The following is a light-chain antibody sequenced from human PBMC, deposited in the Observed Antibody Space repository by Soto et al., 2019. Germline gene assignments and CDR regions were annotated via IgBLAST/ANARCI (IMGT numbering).Light chain of an antibody. J-gene: IGLJ1*01. CDR3: CSYAGSSTFLYV. V-gene: IGLV2-23*03. Sequence: LTQSASVSGSPGQSITISCTGTSSDVGSYNLVSWYQQHPGKAPKLMIYEGSKRPSGVSNRFSGSKSGNTASLTISGLQAEDEADYYCCSYAGSSTFLYVFGTGTKVTVL. CDR2: EGS. CDR1: SSDVGSYNL.